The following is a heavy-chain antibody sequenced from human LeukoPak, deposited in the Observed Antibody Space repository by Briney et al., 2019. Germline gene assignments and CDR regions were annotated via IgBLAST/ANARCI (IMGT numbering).Heavy chain of an antibody. CDR1: GGTFSSYA. Sequence: SVKVSCKASGGTFSSYAISWVRQAPGQGLEWMGGIIPIFGTANYAQKFQGRVTITADESTSTAYMELSSLRSEDTAVYYCARAGYYGSGSYYTYYYYYGIDVWGQGTTVTVSS. J-gene: IGHJ6*02. V-gene: IGHV1-69*13. CDR2: IIPIFGTA. D-gene: IGHD3-10*01. CDR3: ARAGYYGSGSYYTYYYYYGIDV.